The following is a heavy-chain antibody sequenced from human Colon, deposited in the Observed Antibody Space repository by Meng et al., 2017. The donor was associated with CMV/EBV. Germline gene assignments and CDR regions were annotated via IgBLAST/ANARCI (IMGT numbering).Heavy chain of an antibody. D-gene: IGHD6-13*01. CDR3: ARCIVAIPGSY. V-gene: IGHV3-7*01. CDR2: IKQDGSEK. Sequence: GGSLRLSCAASGFTFSTYWMTWVRQAPGKGLEWVANIKQDGSEKYYADSVKGRFTISRDNAKNSLYLQMNSLRAEDTAVYYCARCIVAIPGSYWGQGTLVTVFS. CDR1: GFTFSTYW. J-gene: IGHJ4*02.